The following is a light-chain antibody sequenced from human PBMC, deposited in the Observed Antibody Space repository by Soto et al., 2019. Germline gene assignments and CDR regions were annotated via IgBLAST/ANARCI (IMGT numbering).Light chain of an antibody. CDR3: QQYSSSPLT. J-gene: IGKJ4*01. V-gene: IGKV3-20*01. CDR1: QTVNRYY. Sequence: ENVLTQSPATLSLSPGERATLSFRASQTVNRYYLAWYQQKPRQAPTLLVYGASNRATGIPDRFSAGGSGTDFTLPITRREPEDSAGDYCQQYSSSPLTFGRGTKVDIK. CDR2: GAS.